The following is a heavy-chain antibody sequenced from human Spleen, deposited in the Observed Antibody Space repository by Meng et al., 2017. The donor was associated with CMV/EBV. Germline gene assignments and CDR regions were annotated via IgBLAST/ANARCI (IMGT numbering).Heavy chain of an antibody. CDR2: IYYSGST. CDR3: ARNVPGTSAYYD. J-gene: IGHJ4*02. Sequence: QGQSQESGPGLVKPSATLYLTCAVSGYSISSTNWWGWIRQPPGEGLEWIGYIYYSGSTSYNPSLKSRVTMSVDTSKNQFSLNLNSVTAVDTAVYYCARNVPGTSAYYDWGQGTLVTVSS. D-gene: IGHD3-22*01. CDR1: GYSISSTNW. V-gene: IGHV4-28*01.